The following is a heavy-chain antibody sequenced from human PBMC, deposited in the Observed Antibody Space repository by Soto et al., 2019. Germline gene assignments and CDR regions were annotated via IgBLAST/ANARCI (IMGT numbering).Heavy chain of an antibody. D-gene: IGHD2-2*01. Sequence: HGESLKLCCRGSGYTFTSYWIAWVRQMPGKGLEWLGIIYPDLSDTRYSPCFQGRVTISADKSITTAYLQWRSLTASDTAMYYSARQGSTGGMYFYGMAVWGQGTSVTVSS. CDR1: GYTFTSYW. J-gene: IGHJ6*02. V-gene: IGHV5-51*01. CDR2: IYPDLSDT. CDR3: ARQGSTGGMYFYGMAV.